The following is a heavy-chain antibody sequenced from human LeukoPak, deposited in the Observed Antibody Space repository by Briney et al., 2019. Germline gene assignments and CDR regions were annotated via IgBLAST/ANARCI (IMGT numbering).Heavy chain of an antibody. D-gene: IGHD3-22*01. J-gene: IGHJ5*02. CDR2: IYHSGNT. V-gene: IGHV4-30-2*01. CDR1: GGSVSSGGYS. Sequence: PSETLSLTCAVSGGSVSSGGYSWSWIRQPPGKGLEWIGFIYHSGNTYYSPSLKSRVSISLDRSKNHFSLKLSSVTAADTAVYYCARGRYYDSSGYRRGYRAIDHWGQGTLVTVSS. CDR3: ARGRYYDSSGYRRGYRAIDH.